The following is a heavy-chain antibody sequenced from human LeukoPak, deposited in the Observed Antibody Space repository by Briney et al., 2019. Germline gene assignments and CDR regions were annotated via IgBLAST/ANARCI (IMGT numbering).Heavy chain of an antibody. CDR3: ARVAERTWLPYDAAFDI. Sequence: SETLSLTCTVSGYSISSGYYWGWIRQPPGKGLEWIGSIYHSGSTYYNPSLKSRVTISVDTSKNQFSLKLSSVTAADTAMYYCARVAERTWLPYDAAFDIWGRGTMVTVSS. CDR2: IYHSGST. CDR1: GYSISSGYY. J-gene: IGHJ3*02. V-gene: IGHV4-38-2*02. D-gene: IGHD3-9*01.